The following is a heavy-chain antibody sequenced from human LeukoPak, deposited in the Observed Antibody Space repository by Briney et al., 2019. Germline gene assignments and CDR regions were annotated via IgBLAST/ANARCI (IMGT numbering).Heavy chain of an antibody. CDR2: ISAYNGNT. J-gene: IGHJ5*02. V-gene: IGHV1-18*01. CDR1: GYTFTSYG. CDR3: ARGYCSGGSCYDNWFDP. D-gene: IGHD2-15*01. Sequence: ASVTVSCKASGYTFTSYGISWVRQAPGQGLEWMGWISAYNGNTNYAQKLQGRVTMTTDTSTSTAYMELRSLRSDDTAVYYCARGYCSGGSCYDNWFDPWGQGTLVTVSS.